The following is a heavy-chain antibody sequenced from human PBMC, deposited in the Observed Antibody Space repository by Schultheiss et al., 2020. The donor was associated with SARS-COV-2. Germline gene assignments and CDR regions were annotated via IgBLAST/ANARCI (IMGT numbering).Heavy chain of an antibody. CDR2: ISAYNGNT. V-gene: IGHV1-18*01. CDR1: GGTFSNSA. J-gene: IGHJ4*02. CDR3: AREPYGSGTYYFDY. D-gene: IGHD3-10*01. Sequence: ASVKVSCKASGGTFSNSAISWVRQAPGQGLKWMGWISAYNGNTNYAQKLQGRVTMTTDTSTSTAYMELRSLRSDDTAVYYCAREPYGSGTYYFDYWGQGTLVTVSS.